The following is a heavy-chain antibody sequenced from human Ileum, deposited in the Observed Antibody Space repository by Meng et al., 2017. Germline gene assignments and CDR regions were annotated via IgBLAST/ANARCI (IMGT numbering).Heavy chain of an antibody. J-gene: IGHJ4*02. CDR1: GFTFSSSW. D-gene: IGHD3-10*01. Sequence: GESLKISCAGSGFTFSSSWMNWIRQAPGKGLEWVANINPDGNRKSYVDSGKGRFTISRDNAENSLFLQMNSLRVEDTAVYYCASWCGDSNCWGQGTRVTVSS. CDR2: INPDGNRK. CDR3: ASWCGDSNC. V-gene: IGHV3-7*01.